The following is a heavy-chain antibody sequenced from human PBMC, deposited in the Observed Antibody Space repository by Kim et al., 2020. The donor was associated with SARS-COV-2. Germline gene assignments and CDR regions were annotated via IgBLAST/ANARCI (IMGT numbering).Heavy chain of an antibody. CDR1: GFTFSSHG. CDR3: ARDPSDGYNVDIDY. J-gene: IGHJ4*02. CDR2: IWFDASHI. D-gene: IGHD5-12*01. V-gene: IGHV3-33*01. Sequence: GGSLRLSCAASGFTFSSHGMHWVRQAPGQGLKWVAVIWFDASHIYYADSVKGRFTISRDNSKNTLFLQMNSLRVEDTAVYFCARDPSDGYNVDIDYWGQGTLVTVSS.